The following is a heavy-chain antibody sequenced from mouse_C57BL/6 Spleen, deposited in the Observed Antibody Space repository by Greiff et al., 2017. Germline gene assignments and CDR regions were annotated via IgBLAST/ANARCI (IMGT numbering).Heavy chain of an antibody. D-gene: IGHD2-1*01. CDR1: GYTFTSYD. CDR2: IYPRDGST. J-gene: IGHJ2*01. V-gene: IGHV1-85*01. CDR3: ARWVTGHFDY. Sequence: VKLMESGPELVKPGASVKLSCKASGYTFTSYDINWVKQRPGQGLEWIGWIYPRDGSTKYNAKFKGKATLTVDTSSSTAYMELHSLTSEDSAVYFCARWVTGHFDYWGQGTTLTVSS.